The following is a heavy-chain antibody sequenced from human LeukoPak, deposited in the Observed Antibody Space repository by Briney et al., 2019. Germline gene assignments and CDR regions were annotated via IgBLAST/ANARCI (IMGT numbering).Heavy chain of an antibody. D-gene: IGHD3-22*01. CDR2: IKSKTDGETT. CDR3: TTSLRTNYYDSSAYYHGAFDI. V-gene: IGHV3-15*01. J-gene: IGHJ3*02. CDR1: GFTFSNAW. Sequence: GGSLRLSCAASGFTFSNAWMTWVGQAPGKGLEWVGRIKSKTDGETTDYAAPVKGRFSISRDDSKNTLYLQMNSLKTEDTAVYFCTTSLRTNYYDSSAYYHGAFDIWGQGTMVTVSS.